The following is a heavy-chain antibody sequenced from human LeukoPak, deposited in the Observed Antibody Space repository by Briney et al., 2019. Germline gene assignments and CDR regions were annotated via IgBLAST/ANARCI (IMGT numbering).Heavy chain of an antibody. D-gene: IGHD1-26*01. V-gene: IGHV1-2*02. CDR3: ARDRSGSYEVDY. CDR1: GYTFTGYY. J-gene: IGHJ4*02. CDR2: INPNSGGT. Sequence: ASVKVSCKASGYTFTGYYMHWVRQAPGQGLEWMGWINPNSGGTNYAQKFQGRVTMTRDTSISTAYMELSRLRSDDTAVCYCARDRSGSYEVDYWGQGTLVTVSS.